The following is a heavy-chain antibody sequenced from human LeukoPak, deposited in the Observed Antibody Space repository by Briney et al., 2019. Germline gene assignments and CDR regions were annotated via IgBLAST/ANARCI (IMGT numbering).Heavy chain of an antibody. J-gene: IGHJ4*02. CDR1: GFTFSSYA. D-gene: IGHD2-21*01. CDR2: IYSGGST. V-gene: IGHV3-66*02. CDR3: ARDRDPYYFDF. Sequence: GGSLRLSCAASGFTFSSYAMSWVRQAPGKGLEWVSVIYSGGSTYYADSVKGRFTISRDNSMITLYLQMNSLRIEDTAVYYCARDRDPYYFDFWGQGTLVTVSS.